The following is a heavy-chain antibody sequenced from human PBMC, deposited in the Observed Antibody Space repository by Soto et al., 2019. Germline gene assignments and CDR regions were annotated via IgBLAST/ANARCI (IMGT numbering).Heavy chain of an antibody. CDR2: ISWNSCSI. J-gene: IGHJ4*02. CDR1: GFTFDDYA. Sequence: EVQLVESGGGLVQPGRSLRLSCAASGFTFDDYAMHWVRQAPGKGLEWVAGISWNSCSIGYADSVKGRFTISRDNAKTSLYLQMNSLRAEDTDLYYCAKAPAFSRVGVSDYWGQGTLVTVSS. CDR3: AKAPAFSRVGVSDY. V-gene: IGHV3-9*01. D-gene: IGHD1-26*01.